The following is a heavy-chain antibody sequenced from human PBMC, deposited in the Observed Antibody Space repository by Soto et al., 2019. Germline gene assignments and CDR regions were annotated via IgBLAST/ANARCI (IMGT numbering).Heavy chain of an antibody. D-gene: IGHD4-17*01. CDR1: GFTFSNYW. CDR2: LNIDGSTR. J-gene: IGHJ4*02. Sequence: GGSLRLSCSASGFTFSNYWMHWVRQGPGKGLVWVARLNIDGSTRNYADSVEGRFTISRDNSKNTVYLQMNSLRLEDTAVYYCARGPSYSDSYFDHWGQGTLVTVSS. CDR3: ARGPSYSDSYFDH. V-gene: IGHV3-74*01.